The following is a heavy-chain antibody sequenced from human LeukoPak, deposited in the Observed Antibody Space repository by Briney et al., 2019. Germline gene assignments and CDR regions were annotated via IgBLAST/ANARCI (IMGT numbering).Heavy chain of an antibody. CDR1: GFTFSSYG. J-gene: IGHJ4*02. V-gene: IGHV3-30*18. CDR2: ISYDGSNK. D-gene: IGHD3-10*01. Sequence: GGSLRLSCAASGFTFSSYGMHWVRQAPGKGLEWVAVISYDGSNKYYADSVKGRFTISRDNSKNTLYLQMNSLRAEDTAAYYCAKETTMVLDYWGQGTLVTVSS. CDR3: AKETTMVLDY.